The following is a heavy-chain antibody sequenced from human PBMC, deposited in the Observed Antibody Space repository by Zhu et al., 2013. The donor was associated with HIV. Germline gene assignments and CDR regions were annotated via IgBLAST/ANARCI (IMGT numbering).Heavy chain of an antibody. CDR3: ARGKDIVVVTTAEYYYGMDV. J-gene: IGHJ6*02. Sequence: QVQLVQSGAEVKKPGASVKVSCKASGYTFTSYDINWVRQATGQGLEWMGWMNPNSGNTGYAQKFQGRVTMTRNTSISTAYMELSSLRSEDTAVYYCARGKDIVVVTTAEYYYGMDVWGQGTTVTVSS. V-gene: IGHV1-8*01. CDR1: GYTFTSYD. CDR2: MNPNSGNT. D-gene: IGHD2-2*01.